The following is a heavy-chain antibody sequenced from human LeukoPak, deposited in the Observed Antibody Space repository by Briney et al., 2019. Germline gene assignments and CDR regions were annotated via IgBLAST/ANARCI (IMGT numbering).Heavy chain of an antibody. J-gene: IGHJ4*02. Sequence: SQTLSLTCTVSGGSISSGDYYWSWIRQPPGKGLEWLGSVFYTGNTYYNPSLKSRVTISVDTSKNQFSLKLSSVTAADTAVYYCARGGPTNFDYWGQGTLVTVSS. CDR3: ARGGPTNFDY. CDR1: GGSISSGDYY. CDR2: VFYTGNT. V-gene: IGHV4-30-4*01.